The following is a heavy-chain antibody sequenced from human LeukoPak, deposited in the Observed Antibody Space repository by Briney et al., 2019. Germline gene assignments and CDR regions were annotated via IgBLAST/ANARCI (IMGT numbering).Heavy chain of an antibody. Sequence: PSETLSLTCTVSGGSISSSSYYWGWIRQPPGKGLEWIGSIYYSGSTYYNPSLKSRVTISVDTSKNQFSLKLSSVTAADTAVYYCARTTSYYDILTGFNNWFDPWGQGTLVTVSS. V-gene: IGHV4-39*01. D-gene: IGHD3-9*01. J-gene: IGHJ5*02. CDR3: ARTTSYYDILTGFNNWFDP. CDR2: IYYSGST. CDR1: GGSISSSSYY.